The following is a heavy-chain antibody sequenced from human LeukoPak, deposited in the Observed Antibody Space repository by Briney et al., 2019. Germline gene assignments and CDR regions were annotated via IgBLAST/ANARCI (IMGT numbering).Heavy chain of an antibody. CDR1: GFTFGDYA. J-gene: IGHJ5*02. CDR3: TRIALRTHRQLAPSSFDP. V-gene: IGHV3-49*03. CDR2: IRSKAYGGTT. D-gene: IGHD6-13*01. Sequence: GGSLRLSCTASGFTFGDYAMSWFRQAPGKGLEWVGFIRSKAYGGTTEYAASVKGRFTISRDDSKTIAYLQMNGLKTEDTAVYYCTRIALRTHRQLAPSSFDPWGQGTLVTVSS.